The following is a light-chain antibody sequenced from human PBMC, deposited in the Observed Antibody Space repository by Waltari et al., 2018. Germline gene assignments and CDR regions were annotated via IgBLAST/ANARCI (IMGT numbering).Light chain of an antibody. Sequence: DIQMTQSPSTLSASVGDRVTITCRATQNISTWLAWFQQKPGKAPQLLIYDASSVESGVPSRFSGSGSGTEFTLTISGLQPDDFATYHCQQYKSEYTFGQGTKLEIK. CDR1: QNISTW. CDR2: DAS. V-gene: IGKV1-5*01. CDR3: QQYKSEYT. J-gene: IGKJ2*01.